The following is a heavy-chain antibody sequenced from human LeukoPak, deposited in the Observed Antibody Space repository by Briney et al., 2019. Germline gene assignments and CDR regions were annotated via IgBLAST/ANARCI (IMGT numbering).Heavy chain of an antibody. J-gene: IGHJ3*02. V-gene: IGHV4-59*01. D-gene: IGHD3-9*01. Sequence: SETLSLTCTVSGVSISRYYWSWLRQPPGKGLEWIAYIYYSGSTNYNPSLKSRVTISVDTSKNQFSLKLSSVTAADTAVYYCARDRSYDILTGSFDIWGQGTMVTVSS. CDR1: GVSISRYY. CDR2: IYYSGST. CDR3: ARDRSYDILTGSFDI.